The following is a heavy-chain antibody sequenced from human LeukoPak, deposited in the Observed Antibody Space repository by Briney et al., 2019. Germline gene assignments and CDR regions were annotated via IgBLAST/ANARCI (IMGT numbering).Heavy chain of an antibody. CDR2: INAYSGNT. CDR1: GCTFISYG. V-gene: IGHV1-18*01. CDR3: ASEGYISGSYFYY. J-gene: IGHJ4*02. D-gene: IGHD6-19*01. Sequence: GSVTVSCTASGCTFISYGISWVRQAPGQGLEWMGGINAYSGNTYYAQKLQGRVTMTTDPSTSTAYMELRSLRSDRTAMYYRASEGYISGSYFYYSGQGTLVTASS.